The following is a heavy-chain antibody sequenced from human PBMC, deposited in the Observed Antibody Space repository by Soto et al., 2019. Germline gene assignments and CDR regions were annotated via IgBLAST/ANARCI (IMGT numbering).Heavy chain of an antibody. J-gene: IGHJ6*02. V-gene: IGHV1-8*01. CDR2: MNPNSGNT. CDR1: GYTCTRYY. CDR3: ARGGDYYGSGTRGGMDV. D-gene: IGHD3-10*01. Sequence: ASVQVCCKASGYTCTRYYINWVRQATGQGLEWMGWMNPNSGNTGYAQKFQGRVTMTRNTSISTAYMELSSLRSEDTAVYYCARGGDYYGSGTRGGMDVWGQGTTVTVSS.